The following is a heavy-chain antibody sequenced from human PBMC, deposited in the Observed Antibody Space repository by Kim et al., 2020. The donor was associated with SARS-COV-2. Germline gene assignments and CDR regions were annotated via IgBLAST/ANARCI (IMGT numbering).Heavy chain of an antibody. J-gene: IGHJ5*02. D-gene: IGHD4-17*01. Sequence: TENTQKFQSRVTITRNTSASTAYMELSSLRSEDTAVYYCARGSLRGWFDPWGQGTLVTVSS. V-gene: IGHV1-3*01. CDR2: T. CDR3: ARGSLRGWFDP.